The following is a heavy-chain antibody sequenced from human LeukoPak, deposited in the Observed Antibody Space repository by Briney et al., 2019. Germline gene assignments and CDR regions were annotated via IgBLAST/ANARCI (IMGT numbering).Heavy chain of an antibody. CDR2: IGNDGSNT. Sequence: GGSLRLSCAASGFAFSSHWMHWVRQAPGKGLVWVSRIGNDGSNTYYADSVKGRFTISRDNAKNMSWLQMNSLRVEDTAIYYCVRDRPHNWFDPWGQGILVTVSS. CDR3: VRDRPHNWFDP. CDR1: GFAFSSHW. J-gene: IGHJ5*02. V-gene: IGHV3-74*01.